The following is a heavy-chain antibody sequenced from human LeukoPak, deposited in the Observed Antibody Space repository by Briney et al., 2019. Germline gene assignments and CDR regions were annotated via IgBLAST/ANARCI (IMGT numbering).Heavy chain of an antibody. V-gene: IGHV1-2*02. CDR3: ASPSSPFYYYYMDV. CDR1: GYTFTGYY. J-gene: IGHJ6*03. D-gene: IGHD6-6*01. Sequence: ASVEVSCKASGYTFTGYYMHWVRQAPGQGLEWMGWINPNSGGTNYAQKFQGRVTMTRDTSISTAYMELSRLRSDDTAVYYCASPSSPFYYYYMDVWGKGTTVTVSS. CDR2: INPNSGGT.